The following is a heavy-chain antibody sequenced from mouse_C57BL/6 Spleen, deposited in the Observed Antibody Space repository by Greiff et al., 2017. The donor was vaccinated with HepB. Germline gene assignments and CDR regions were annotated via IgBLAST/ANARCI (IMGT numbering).Heavy chain of an antibody. CDR1: GYTFPSYD. V-gene: IGHV1-85*01. CDR3: ASRLLRSSFDY. Sequence: QLKESGPELVKPGASVKLSCKASGYTFPSYDINWVKQRPGQGLEWIGWIYPRDGSTTYNEKFKGKATLTVDTSSSTAYMELHSLTSEDSAVYFCASRLLRSSFDYWGQGTTLTVSS. CDR2: IYPRDGST. J-gene: IGHJ2*01. D-gene: IGHD1-1*01.